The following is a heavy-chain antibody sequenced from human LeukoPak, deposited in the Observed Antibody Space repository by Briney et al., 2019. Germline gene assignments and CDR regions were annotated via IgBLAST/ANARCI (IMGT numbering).Heavy chain of an antibody. CDR3: AKERGLRSPDAFDI. J-gene: IGHJ3*02. CDR2: ISYDGSNK. V-gene: IGHV3-30*18. Sequence: PGGSLRLSCAASGLSFSSYGMHWVRQAPGKGLERVAVISYDGSNKYYADSVKGRFTISRDNSKNTLYLQMNSLRAEDTAVYYCAKERGLRSPDAFDIWGQGTMVTVSS. CDR1: GLSFSSYG. D-gene: IGHD4-17*01.